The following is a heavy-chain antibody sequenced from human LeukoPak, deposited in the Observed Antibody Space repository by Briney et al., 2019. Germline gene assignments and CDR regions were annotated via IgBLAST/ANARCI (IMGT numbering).Heavy chain of an antibody. D-gene: IGHD5-24*01. J-gene: IGHJ4*02. CDR3: AREGDGYKILPFDY. V-gene: IGHV1-2*06. Sequence: AASVKVSCKASGYTFTGYYMHWVRQAPGQGLEWMGRINPNSGGTNYAQKFQGRVTMTRDTSISTAYMELSRLRSDDTAVYYRAREGDGYKILPFDYWGQGTLVTVSS. CDR2: INPNSGGT. CDR1: GYTFTGYY.